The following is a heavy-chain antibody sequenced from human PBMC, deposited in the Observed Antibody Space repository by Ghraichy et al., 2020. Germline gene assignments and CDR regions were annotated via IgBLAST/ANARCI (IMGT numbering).Heavy chain of an antibody. D-gene: IGHD3-22*01. CDR2: ISGSGGST. CDR3: AKTRDYYDSREIVWNFDY. V-gene: IGHV3-23*01. CDR1: GFTFSSYA. J-gene: IGHJ4*02. Sequence: LSLTCAASGFTFSSYAMSWVRQAPGKGLGWVSAISGSGGSTYYADSVKGRFTISRDNSKNTLYLQMNSLRAEDTAVYYCAKTRDYYDSREIVWNFDYWGQGTLVTVSS.